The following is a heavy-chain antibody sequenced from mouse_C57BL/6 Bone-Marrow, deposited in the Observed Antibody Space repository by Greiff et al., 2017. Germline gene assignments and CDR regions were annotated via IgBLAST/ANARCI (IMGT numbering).Heavy chain of an antibody. J-gene: IGHJ4*01. CDR3: ARRLRYAMDY. Sequence: EVKLVESGGGLVKPGGSLKLSCAASGFTFSDYGMHWVRQAPEKGLEWVAYISSGSSTIYYADTVKGRFTISRDNAKNTLFLQMTSRRSEDTAMYYCARRLRYAMDYWGQGTSVTVSS. D-gene: IGHD2-2*01. CDR1: GFTFSDYG. V-gene: IGHV5-17*01. CDR2: ISSGSSTI.